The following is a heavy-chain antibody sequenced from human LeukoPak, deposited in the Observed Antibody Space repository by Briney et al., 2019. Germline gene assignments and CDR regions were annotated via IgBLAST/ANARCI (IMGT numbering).Heavy chain of an antibody. CDR2: INHSGST. D-gene: IGHD1-7*01. CDR3: ARVSGTTLPMIDY. V-gene: IGHV4-34*01. J-gene: IGHJ4*02. Sequence: PSETLSLTCAVYGGSFSGYYWSWIRQPPGKGLEWIGEINHSGSTNYNPSLKSRVTISVDTSKNQFSLKLSSVTAADTAVYYCARVSGTTLPMIDYWGQGTLVTVSS. CDR1: GGSFSGYY.